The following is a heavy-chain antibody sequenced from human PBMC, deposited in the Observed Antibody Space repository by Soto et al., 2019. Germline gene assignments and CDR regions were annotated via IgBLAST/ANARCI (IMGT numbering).Heavy chain of an antibody. CDR3: AKTRYSTSYAAFDI. Sequence: QLQLQESGPGLVKPSETLSLTCTVSGGSISSSSYYWGWIRQPPGKGLEWIGSIYNSGSTYYNPSLKSRVTISVDTSKNQFSLKLSSVTAADTAVYYCAKTRYSTSYAAFDIWGQGTMVTVSS. J-gene: IGHJ3*02. V-gene: IGHV4-39*01. D-gene: IGHD1-26*01. CDR1: GGSISSSSYY. CDR2: IYNSGST.